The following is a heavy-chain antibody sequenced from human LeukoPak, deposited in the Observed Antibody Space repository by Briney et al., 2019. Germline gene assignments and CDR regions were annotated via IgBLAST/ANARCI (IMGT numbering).Heavy chain of an antibody. D-gene: IGHD2-2*02. V-gene: IGHV4-59*01. CDR2: IYYSGST. J-gene: IGHJ4*02. Sequence: SETLSLTCTVSGGSISSYYWSWIRQPPGKGLEWIGYIYYSGSTNYNPSLKSRVTISVDTSKNQFSLKLSSATAADTAVYYCAAVPAAIQWFTLDYWGQGTLVTVSS. CDR3: AAVPAAIQWFTLDY. CDR1: GGSISSYY.